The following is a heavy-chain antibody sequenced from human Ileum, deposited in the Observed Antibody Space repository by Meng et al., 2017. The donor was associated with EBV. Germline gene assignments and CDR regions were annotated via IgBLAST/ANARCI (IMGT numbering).Heavy chain of an antibody. D-gene: IGHD3-22*01. V-gene: IGHV4-4*02. CDR3: ASSDYYRSDY. Sequence: QVQLQESGPGLVKPSGTLSLPCAVSGGSIGRSDWWSWVRQPPGKGLEWIGETSHSGSTNYSPSLKSRVTISLDKSKNQLSLKLNSVTAADTAVYYCASSDYYRSDYWGQGTLVTVSS. CDR2: TSHSGST. J-gene: IGHJ4*02. CDR1: GGSIGRSDW.